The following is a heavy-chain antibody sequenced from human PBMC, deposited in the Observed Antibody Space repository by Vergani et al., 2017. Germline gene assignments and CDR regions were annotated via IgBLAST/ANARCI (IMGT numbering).Heavy chain of an antibody. Sequence: QVQLVQSGAEVKKPGSSVKVSCKASGGTFSSYAISWVRQAPGQGLEWMGRIIPILGIANYAQKFQGRVTITADKSTSTAYMELSSLRSEDTAVYYCARIAGSSSWFFDYWGQGTLVTVSS. CDR1: GGTFSSYA. CDR2: IIPILGIA. J-gene: IGHJ4*02. CDR3: ARIAGSSSWFFDY. D-gene: IGHD6-13*01. V-gene: IGHV1-69*04.